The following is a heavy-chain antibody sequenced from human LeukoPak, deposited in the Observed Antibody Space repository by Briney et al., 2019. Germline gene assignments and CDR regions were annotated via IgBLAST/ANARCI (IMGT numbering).Heavy chain of an antibody. Sequence: GGSLRLSCAASGFTFSSYAMSWVRQAPGKGLEWVSAISGSGGSTYYADSVKGRFTISRDNSKDTLYLQMNSLRAEDTAVYYCANNYYGDYRIDYWGQGTLVTVSS. CDR3: ANNYYGDYRIDY. V-gene: IGHV3-23*01. CDR1: GFTFSSYA. CDR2: ISGSGGST. D-gene: IGHD4-17*01. J-gene: IGHJ4*01.